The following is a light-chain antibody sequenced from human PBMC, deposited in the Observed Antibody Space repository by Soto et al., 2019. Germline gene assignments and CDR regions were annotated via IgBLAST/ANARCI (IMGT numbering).Light chain of an antibody. Sequence: DIQMTQSPSTLSASVGDRVTITCRASQSISSWLAWYQQKPGKAPKLLIYKASSLESGVPSRFSGSGSGTEFNLTIANLQPDDFATYFCHQYNSYSWTFGQGTKV. V-gene: IGKV1-5*03. J-gene: IGKJ1*01. CDR1: QSISSW. CDR3: HQYNSYSWT. CDR2: KAS.